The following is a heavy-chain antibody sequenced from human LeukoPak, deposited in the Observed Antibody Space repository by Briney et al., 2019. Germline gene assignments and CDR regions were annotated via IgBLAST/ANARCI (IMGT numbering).Heavy chain of an antibody. CDR2: ISSGGSTI. CDR1: GFTFSSYE. V-gene: IGHV3-48*03. D-gene: IGHD6-13*01. J-gene: IGHJ6*02. Sequence: PGGSLRLSCAASGFTFSSYEMNWVRQAPGKGLEWLSYISSGGSTIYYADSVKGRFTISRDNAKNSLYLQMNSLRAEDTAVYYCARVPIAAAGIYGMDVWGQGTTVTVSS. CDR3: ARVPIAAAGIYGMDV.